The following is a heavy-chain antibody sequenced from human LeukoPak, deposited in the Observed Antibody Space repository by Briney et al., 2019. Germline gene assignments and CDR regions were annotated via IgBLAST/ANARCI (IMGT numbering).Heavy chain of an antibody. J-gene: IGHJ3*01. V-gene: IGHV4-59*13. CDR1: GGSISSFY. Sequence: PSETLSLTCTVSGGSISSFYWNWIRQPPGKGLEWVGYVFYSGNTNYNPSLGGRVTISEDTSKNQFSLNLNSLTAADTAVYYCARGLPGRDAFDVWGQGTVVTVSS. CDR3: ARGLPGRDAFDV. D-gene: IGHD3-16*01. CDR2: VFYSGNT.